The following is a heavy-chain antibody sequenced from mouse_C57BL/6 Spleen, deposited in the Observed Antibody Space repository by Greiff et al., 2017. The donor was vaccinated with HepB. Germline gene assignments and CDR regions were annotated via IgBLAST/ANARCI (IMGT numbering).Heavy chain of an antibody. Sequence: QVQLQQPGAELVKPGASVKLSCKASGYTFTSYWMHWVKQRPGRGLEWIGRIDPNSGGTKYNEKFKSKATLTVDKPSSTAYMQLSSLTSEDSAVYYCAGLISIYDGTYYAMDYWGQGTSVTVSS. CDR1: GYTFTSYW. CDR2: IDPNSGGT. J-gene: IGHJ4*01. V-gene: IGHV1-72*01. D-gene: IGHD2-3*01. CDR3: AGLISIYDGTYYAMDY.